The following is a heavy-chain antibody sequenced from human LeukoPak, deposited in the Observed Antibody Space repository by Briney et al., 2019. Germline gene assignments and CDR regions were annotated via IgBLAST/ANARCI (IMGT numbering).Heavy chain of an antibody. D-gene: IGHD3-22*01. CDR1: GGSINTYY. V-gene: IGHV4-59*01. J-gene: IGHJ4*02. Sequence: SETLSLTCTVSGGSINTYYWSWIRQPPGKGLEWIGYIYYSGSTNYNPSLKSRVTISVDTSKNQFSLKLTSVTAADTAVYYCARLDYDSSGFDYWGQGTLVTVSS. CDR3: ARLDYDSSGFDY. CDR2: IYYSGST.